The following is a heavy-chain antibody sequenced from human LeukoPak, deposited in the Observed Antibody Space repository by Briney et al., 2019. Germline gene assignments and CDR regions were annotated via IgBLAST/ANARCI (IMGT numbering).Heavy chain of an antibody. J-gene: IGHJ6*03. Sequence: PSETLSLTCTVSGGSISSYYWSWIRQPPRKGLEWIGYIYYSGSTNYNPSLKSRVTISVDTSKNQFSLKLSSVTAADTAVYYCARSRYLTISYYYMDVWGKGTTVTVSS. CDR3: ARSRYLTISYYYMDV. D-gene: IGHD3-3*01. CDR1: GGSISSYY. V-gene: IGHV4-59*01. CDR2: IYYSGST.